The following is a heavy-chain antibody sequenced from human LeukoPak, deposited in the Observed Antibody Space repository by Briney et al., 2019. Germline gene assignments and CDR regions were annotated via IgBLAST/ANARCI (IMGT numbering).Heavy chain of an antibody. CDR1: GYTFTGYY. J-gene: IGHJ5*02. CDR2: IIPILGIA. V-gene: IGHV1-69*04. Sequence: SVKVSCKASGYTFTGYYMHWVRQAPGQGLEWMGRIIPILGIANYAQKFQGRVTITADKSTSTAYMELSSLRSEDTAVYYCARVVAAGSLNWFDPWGQGTLVTVSS. CDR3: ARVVAAGSLNWFDP. D-gene: IGHD3-10*01.